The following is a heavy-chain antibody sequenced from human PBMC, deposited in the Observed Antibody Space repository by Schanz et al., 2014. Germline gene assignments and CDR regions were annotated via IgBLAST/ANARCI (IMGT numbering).Heavy chain of an antibody. J-gene: IGHJ3*02. CDR2: ISGGGGTT. D-gene: IGHD3-10*01. Sequence: EVQLLESGGGLVQPGGSLRLSCAASGFTFSSYAMSWVRQAPGKGLEWVSAISGGGGTTYYADSVKGRFTISRDNAKNSLYLQMNRLRAEDAAVYCCTKGRFGELSAFDIWGQGTMVTVSS. CDR3: TKGRFGELSAFDI. CDR1: GFTFSSYA. V-gene: IGHV3-23*01.